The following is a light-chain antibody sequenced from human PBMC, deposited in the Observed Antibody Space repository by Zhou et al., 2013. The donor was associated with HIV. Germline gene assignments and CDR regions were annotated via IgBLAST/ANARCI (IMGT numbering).Light chain of an antibody. V-gene: IGKV3D-20*02. CDR1: QIVSSSY. CDR2: GAS. CDR3: QQRSDWPIT. Sequence: EIVLTQSPGTLSLSPGERATLSCRASQIVSSSYLAWYQQKPGQAPRLLIYGASSRATGIPDRFSGSGSGTDFTLTISSLEPEDFAIYYCQQRSDWPITFGQGTRLEI. J-gene: IGKJ5*01.